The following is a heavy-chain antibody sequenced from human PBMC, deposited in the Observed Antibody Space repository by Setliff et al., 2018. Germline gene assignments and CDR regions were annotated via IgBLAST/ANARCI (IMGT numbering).Heavy chain of an antibody. CDR1: PGSISGYY. CDR3: TRAYSGSHDY. V-gene: IGHV4-34*01. Sequence: ETLSLTCTVSPGSISGYYWSWIRQPPGKGLEWIGEINHSGSTNYNPSLKSRVTMSVDKSRNQFSLRLTSVTAADTAIYYCTRAYSGSHDYWGQGTLVTVSS. CDR2: INHSGST. J-gene: IGHJ4*02. D-gene: IGHD1-26*01.